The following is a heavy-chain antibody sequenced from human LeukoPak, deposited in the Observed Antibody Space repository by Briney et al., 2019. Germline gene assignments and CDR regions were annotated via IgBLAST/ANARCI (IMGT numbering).Heavy chain of an antibody. V-gene: IGHV3-66*01. J-gene: IGHJ4*02. CDR3: FVGPHPYDSGDWPPN. CDR1: GFAVSSNY. D-gene: IGHD3-10*01. CDR2: IYSGGSK. Sequence: GTLRLSCAASGFAVSSNYMTWVRQAPGKGLEWVSVIYSGGSKYYADSVKGRFTISRDNSWDTVYLQMNSLRSDDTAVYYCFVGPHPYDSGDWPPNWGQGTLVTVSS.